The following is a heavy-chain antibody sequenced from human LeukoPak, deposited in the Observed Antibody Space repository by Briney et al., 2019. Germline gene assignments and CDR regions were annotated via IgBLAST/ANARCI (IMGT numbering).Heavy chain of an antibody. CDR2: ISSSSSYI. V-gene: IGHV3-21*01. CDR3: ARERERWLQLSPNFDY. Sequence: GGSLRLSCAASGFTFSSYVMHWVRQAPGKGLEWVSSISSSSSYIYYADSVKGRFTISRDNAKNSLYLQMNSLRAEDTAVYYCARERERWLQLSPNFDYWGQGTLVTVSS. J-gene: IGHJ4*02. CDR1: GFTFSSYV. D-gene: IGHD5-24*01.